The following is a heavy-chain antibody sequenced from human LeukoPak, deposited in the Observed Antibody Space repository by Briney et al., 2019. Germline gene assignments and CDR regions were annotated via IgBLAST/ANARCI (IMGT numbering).Heavy chain of an antibody. CDR1: GGSISSGDYY. V-gene: IGHV4-30-4*01. J-gene: IGHJ6*02. Sequence: SQTLSLTCTVSGGSISSGDYYWSWIRQPPGKGLEWIGYIYYSGSTYYNPSLKSRVTISVDTSKNQFSLKLSSVTAADTAVYYCARLDGYSYGRDYYYGMDVWGQGTTVTVSS. CDR3: ARLDGYSYGRDYYYGMDV. CDR2: IYYSGST. D-gene: IGHD5-18*01.